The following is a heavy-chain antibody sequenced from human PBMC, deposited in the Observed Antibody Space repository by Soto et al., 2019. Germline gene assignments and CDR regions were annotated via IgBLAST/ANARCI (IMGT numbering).Heavy chain of an antibody. Sequence: GGSLRLSCAAYGFTFSIYTMTWVRQAPGKGLEWVSSISDTSSHIYYSDSVEGRFTVSRDNAKNSLYLQVNSLRAEDTAVYYCARVRSGGSGYFDYWGQGTLVTVSS. CDR2: ISDTSSHI. CDR1: GFTFSIYT. V-gene: IGHV3-21*01. CDR3: ARVRSGGSGYFDY. D-gene: IGHD2-15*01. J-gene: IGHJ4*02.